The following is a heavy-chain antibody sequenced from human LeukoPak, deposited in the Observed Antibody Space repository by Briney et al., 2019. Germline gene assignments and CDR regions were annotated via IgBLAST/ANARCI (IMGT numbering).Heavy chain of an antibody. CDR3: ARDRWIVVHYYGMDV. J-gene: IGHJ6*02. CDR1: GGSIISYY. Sequence: PSETLSLTCTVSGGSIISYYWSWIRQPPGKGLEWIGYIYYSGSTNYNPSLKSRVTISVDTSKNQFSLKLSSVTAADTAVYYCARDRWIVVHYYGMDVWGQGTTVTVSS. CDR2: IYYSGST. V-gene: IGHV4-59*01. D-gene: IGHD2-2*01.